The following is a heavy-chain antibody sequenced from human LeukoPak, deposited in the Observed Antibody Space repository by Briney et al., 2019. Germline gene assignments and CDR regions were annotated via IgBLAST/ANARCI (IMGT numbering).Heavy chain of an antibody. D-gene: IGHD2-8*01. J-gene: IGHJ4*02. Sequence: GGSLRLSCAASGFTFSTYSMHWVRQAPGKGLGWVSSISTSSSYLYYADSVKGRFTISRDNAKNSLYLQMNSLRAEDTAVYYCARANGYYFDYWGQGTLVTVSS. V-gene: IGHV3-21*01. CDR2: ISTSSSYL. CDR3: ARANGYYFDY. CDR1: GFTFSTYS.